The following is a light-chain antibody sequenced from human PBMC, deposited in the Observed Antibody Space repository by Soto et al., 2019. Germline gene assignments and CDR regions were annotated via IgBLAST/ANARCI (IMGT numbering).Light chain of an antibody. Sequence: VLTQSPGTLSLSPGERATISCRASQTISSSYLAWYQHKPGQAPRLLIYGASSRATGIPHRFSGSGSGTEFTLTISRLEPEDCGVYYCQQYGGSPPYTFGQGTRLEIK. V-gene: IGKV3-20*01. CDR2: GAS. J-gene: IGKJ2*01. CDR3: QQYGGSPPYT. CDR1: QTISSSY.